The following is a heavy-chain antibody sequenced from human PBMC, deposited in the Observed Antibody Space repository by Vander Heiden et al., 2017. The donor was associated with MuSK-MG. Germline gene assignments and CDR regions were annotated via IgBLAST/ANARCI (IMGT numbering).Heavy chain of an antibody. J-gene: IGHJ4*01. CDR3: ARGYDCWSGSYYFDY. CDR2: IYYSGST. Sequence: QVQLQESGPGLVKPSQTLSLTCTVSGGSISGGGYYWSWIRQHPGKGLEWIGYIYYSGSTYYNPSLKSRVTISVDTSKNQFSLKLSSVTAADTAVYYCARGYDCWSGSYYFDYWGHGTLVTVSS. V-gene: IGHV4-31*03. CDR1: GGSISGGGYY. D-gene: IGHD3-3*01.